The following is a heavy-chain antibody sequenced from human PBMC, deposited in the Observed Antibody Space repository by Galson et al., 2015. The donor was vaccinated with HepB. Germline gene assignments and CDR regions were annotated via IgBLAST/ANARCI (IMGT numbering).Heavy chain of an antibody. CDR1: GDSISGSY. Sequence: SETLSLTCTVSGDSISGSYWSWIRQPPGKGLEWIGYMFYSGKTDYNPSPQSRVTISLDISRNHFSLKLSSVTAADTAVYYCARHRSFYYDTSGAFDSWGQGILAIVSS. V-gene: IGHV4-59*08. CDR3: ARHRSFYYDTSGAFDS. CDR2: MFYSGKT. J-gene: IGHJ4*02. D-gene: IGHD3-22*01.